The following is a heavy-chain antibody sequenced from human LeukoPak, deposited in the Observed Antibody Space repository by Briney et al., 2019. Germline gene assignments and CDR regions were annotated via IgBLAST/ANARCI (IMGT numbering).Heavy chain of an antibody. Sequence: GGSLRLSCAASGFTFSSYAMHWVRQAPGKGLEWVAVISYDGSNKYYADSVKGRFTISRDNSKNTLYLQMNSLRAEDTAVYYCARSPEGYGPGSYWVLDYWGQGTLVTVSS. CDR1: GFTFSSYA. CDR3: ARSPEGYGPGSYWVLDY. V-gene: IGHV3-30-3*01. D-gene: IGHD3-10*01. J-gene: IGHJ4*02. CDR2: ISYDGSNK.